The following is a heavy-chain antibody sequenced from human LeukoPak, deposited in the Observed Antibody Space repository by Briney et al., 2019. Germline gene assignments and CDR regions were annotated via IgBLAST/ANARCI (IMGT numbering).Heavy chain of an antibody. D-gene: IGHD3-10*01. J-gene: IGHJ4*02. CDR1: GYTLTELS. Sequence: ASVKVSCKVSGYTLTELSMHWVRQAPGKGLEWMGGFDLEDGETIYAQKFQGRVTMTEDTSTDKAYMELRSRRSEDTAVYYCATGLWFGELLGDWGQGTLVTVSS. CDR3: ATGLWFGELLGD. CDR2: FDLEDGET. V-gene: IGHV1-24*01.